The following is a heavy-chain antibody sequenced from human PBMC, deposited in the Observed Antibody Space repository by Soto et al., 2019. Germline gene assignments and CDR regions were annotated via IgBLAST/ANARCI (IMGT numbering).Heavy chain of an antibody. CDR1: GGSISSSSYY. J-gene: IGHJ4*02. CDR3: ARLTGYCSGESCRIDY. V-gene: IGHV4-39*01. D-gene: IGHD2-15*01. CDR2: IYYSGST. Sequence: QLQLQESGPGLVKPSETLSLTCTVSGGSISSSSYYWGWIRQPPGKGLEWIGSIYYSGSTYYNLSLKSRVTISGDTSKNQFSLKLSSVTAADTAVYFCARLTGYCSGESCRIDYWGQGTLVTVSS.